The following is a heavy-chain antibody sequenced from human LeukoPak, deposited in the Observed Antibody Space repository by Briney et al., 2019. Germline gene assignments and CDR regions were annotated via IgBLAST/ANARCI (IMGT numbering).Heavy chain of an antibody. CDR2: IHYSGST. V-gene: IGHV4-61*01. J-gene: IGHJ5*02. D-gene: IGHD4-23*01. CDR1: GGSISSSSYY. CDR3: ARGTTVVTYNWFDP. Sequence: SETLSLTCTVSGGSISSSSYYWSWIRQPPGKGLEWIGYIHYSGSTNYNPSLKSRVTISLDTSKNQFSLKLSSVTAADTAVYYCARGTTVVTYNWFDPWGQGTLVTVSS.